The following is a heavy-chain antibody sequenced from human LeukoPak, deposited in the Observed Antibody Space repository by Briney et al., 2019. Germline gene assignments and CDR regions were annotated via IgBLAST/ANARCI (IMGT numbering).Heavy chain of an antibody. V-gene: IGHV3-23*01. J-gene: IGHJ5*02. CDR3: AGYSGSLPEWFDP. CDR2: ISGSGGST. D-gene: IGHD1-26*01. CDR1: GFTFSSYA. Sequence: GGSLRLSCAASGFTFSSYAMSWVRQAPGKGLEWVSAISGSGGSTYYADSVKGWFTISRDNSKNTLYLQMNSLRAEDTTVYYCAGYSGSLPEWFDPWGQGTLVTVSS.